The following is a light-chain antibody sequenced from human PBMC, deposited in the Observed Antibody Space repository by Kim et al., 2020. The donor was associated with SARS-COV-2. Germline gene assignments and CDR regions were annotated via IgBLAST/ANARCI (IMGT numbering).Light chain of an antibody. Sequence: SPGERATLSCRASQTVNTYIAWYQHKPGQAPRLLIYDSSNRATGIPARFSGSGSGTDFTLTISSVDPEDFGVYYCHQRNDWPITFGLGTRLEIK. J-gene: IGKJ5*01. V-gene: IGKV3-11*01. CDR2: DSS. CDR1: QTVNTY. CDR3: HQRNDWPIT.